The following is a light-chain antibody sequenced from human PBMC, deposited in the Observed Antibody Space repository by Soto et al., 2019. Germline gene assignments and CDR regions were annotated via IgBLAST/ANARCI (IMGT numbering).Light chain of an antibody. CDR2: AAS. J-gene: IGKJ2*01. CDR3: QQAYITPYT. CDR1: QDISSW. V-gene: IGKV1-12*01. Sequence: DIQMTQSPSSVSASVGDRVTITCRASQDISSWLAWYQQKPGKAPKIMIYAASSLQGGVPSRFSGSGSGTDFTLTISGLRPEDFATYYCQQAYITPYTFGQGTKLEI.